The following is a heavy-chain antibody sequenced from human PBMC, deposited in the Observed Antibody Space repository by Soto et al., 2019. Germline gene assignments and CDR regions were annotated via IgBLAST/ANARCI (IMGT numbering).Heavy chain of an antibody. D-gene: IGHD3-3*01. Sequence: SETLSLTCTVSGGSISSSSYYWGWIRQPPGKGLEWIGSIYYSGSTYYNPSLKSRVTISVDTSKNQFSLKLSSVTAADTAVYYCAKLLTYYDFWSGHDFDYWGQGTLVTVSS. CDR1: GGSISSSSYY. CDR2: IYYSGST. CDR3: AKLLTYYDFWSGHDFDY. J-gene: IGHJ4*02. V-gene: IGHV4-39*01.